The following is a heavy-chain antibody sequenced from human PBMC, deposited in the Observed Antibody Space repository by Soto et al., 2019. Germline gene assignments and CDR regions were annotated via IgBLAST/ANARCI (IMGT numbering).Heavy chain of an antibody. CDR1: GVTFSSET. Sequence: QVQLVQSGADVKKPGSSVKVSCQASGVTFSSETLGWVRQAPGQGVEWVGGIIPLFGTASYAQKIQGRVTITADESTSTVYMELSSLRSDDTAVYFCSTELCENRASPFDAWGEGTLVTVSS. CDR2: IIPLFGTA. D-gene: IGHD3-16*01. CDR3: STELCENRASPFDA. J-gene: IGHJ4*02. V-gene: IGHV1-69*01.